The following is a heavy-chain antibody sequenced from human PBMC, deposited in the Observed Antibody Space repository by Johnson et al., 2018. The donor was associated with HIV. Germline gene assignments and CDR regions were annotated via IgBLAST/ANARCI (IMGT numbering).Heavy chain of an antibody. V-gene: IGHV3-20*04. Sequence: MMLVESGGGVVRPGGSLRLSCEGSGFSFDDYGMSWVRQAPGKGLDWVAGIHWNGVSINYADSVKGRFSISRANVKNSLYLQMDSLRDEDTAFYYCARDPTIEASRLTGDFGAFDIWGQGTMVIVSS. D-gene: IGHD7-27*01. J-gene: IGHJ3*02. CDR1: GFSFDDYG. CDR2: IHWNGVSI. CDR3: ARDPTIEASRLTGDFGAFDI.